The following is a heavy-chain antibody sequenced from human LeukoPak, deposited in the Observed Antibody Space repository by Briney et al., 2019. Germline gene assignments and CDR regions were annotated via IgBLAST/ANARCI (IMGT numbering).Heavy chain of an antibody. CDR3: ARIGLGVSFGSGFDY. V-gene: IGHV3-30-3*01. CDR1: GFSRRGYA. J-gene: IGHJ4*02. CDR2: ISYDGRDQ. Sequence: GRSLRLSCVASGFSRRGYAMHWVHQAPGKGGLEWVTMISYDGRDQYYADSVKGRFTISRDDSKNTLFLQMNSLRVEDTAMYHCARIGLGVSFGSGFDYWGQGTLVTVTS. D-gene: IGHD3-10*01.